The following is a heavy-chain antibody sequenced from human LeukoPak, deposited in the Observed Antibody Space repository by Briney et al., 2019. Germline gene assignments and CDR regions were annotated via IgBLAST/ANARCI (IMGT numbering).Heavy chain of an antibody. J-gene: IGHJ4*02. CDR3: ARMTTVIPGPFDY. V-gene: IGHV4-4*07. CDR1: GGSFSIYY. Sequence: PSETLSLTCTVSGGSFSIYYWSWIRQPAGKGLEWIGRIYTSGSTNYIPSLKSRVTMSVDTSKNQFSLNLSSVTAADTAVYYCARMTTVIPGPFDYWGQGILVTVSS. D-gene: IGHD4-17*01. CDR2: IYTSGST.